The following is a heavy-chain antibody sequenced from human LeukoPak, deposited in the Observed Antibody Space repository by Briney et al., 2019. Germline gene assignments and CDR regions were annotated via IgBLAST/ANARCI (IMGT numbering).Heavy chain of an antibody. J-gene: IGHJ6*02. Sequence: ASVKISCKASGYTFTSDGITWVRQAPGQRLEWMGWISAYNGNTNYAQKLQGRVTMTTDTSTSTAYMELRSLRSDDTAVYYCAQGYYSNSLYYYYGMDVWGQGTTVTVSS. D-gene: IGHD4-11*01. CDR2: ISAYNGNT. V-gene: IGHV1-18*01. CDR1: GYTFTSDG. CDR3: AQGYYSNSLYYYYGMDV.